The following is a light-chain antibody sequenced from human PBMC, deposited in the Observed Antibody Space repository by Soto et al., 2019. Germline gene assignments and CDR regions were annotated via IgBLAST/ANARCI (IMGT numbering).Light chain of an antibody. Sequence: EIVLTQSPGTLSLSPGERATLSCRASQVVSSTYLAWYQQKPGQAPRLLIYGASRRAPGIPDRFSGSGSGTDFTLTISRLEPADFAVYYCQQYGSSQYTFGQGTKLEIK. CDR2: GAS. CDR3: QQYGSSQYT. CDR1: QVVSSTY. V-gene: IGKV3-20*01. J-gene: IGKJ2*01.